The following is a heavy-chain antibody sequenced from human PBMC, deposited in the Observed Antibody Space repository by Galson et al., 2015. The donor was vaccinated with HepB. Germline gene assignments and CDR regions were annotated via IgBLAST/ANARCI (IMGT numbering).Heavy chain of an antibody. CDR1: SSYS. Sequence: SSYSWHWVRQPAGKGLEWIGRIYMSGSTNYNPSLKSRVTMSVDTSKNQFSLKLNSVTAAGTVVYYCARGGYYYGSGTFYHYYYMDVWGKGTTVTVSS. CDR3: ARGGYYYGSGTFYHYYYMDV. CDR2: IYMSGST. V-gene: IGHV4-4*07. J-gene: IGHJ6*03. D-gene: IGHD3-10*01.